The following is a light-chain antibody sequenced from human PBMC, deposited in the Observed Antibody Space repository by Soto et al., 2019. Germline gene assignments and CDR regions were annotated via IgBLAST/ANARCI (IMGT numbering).Light chain of an antibody. V-gene: IGKV3-15*01. CDR2: RAS. J-gene: IGKJ5*01. CDR3: QQYNNWPIT. Sequence: EIVLTQSPATLSVTPGEGATLSCRASQSVGSLLAWYQQKPGQAPRLLIYRASTRAAGLPDRFSGSGSETDFTLTISSLQSEDFAVYYCQQYNNWPITFCQGTRLET. CDR1: QSVGSL.